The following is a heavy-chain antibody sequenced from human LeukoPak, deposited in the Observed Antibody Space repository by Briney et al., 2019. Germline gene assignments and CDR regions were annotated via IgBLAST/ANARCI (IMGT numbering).Heavy chain of an antibody. D-gene: IGHD3-22*01. Sequence: PGGSLRLSCAASGYTFSRYAMSWVREAPGKGVEWVSAISGSSGSKYYADSMKRLFTITRDNSKNTLYQQMNSRRAEDTAVYYCATGEGDIVVAFDYWGQGTLVTVSS. CDR3: ATGEGDIVVAFDY. V-gene: IGHV3-23*01. CDR2: ISGSSGSK. J-gene: IGHJ4*02. CDR1: GYTFSRYA.